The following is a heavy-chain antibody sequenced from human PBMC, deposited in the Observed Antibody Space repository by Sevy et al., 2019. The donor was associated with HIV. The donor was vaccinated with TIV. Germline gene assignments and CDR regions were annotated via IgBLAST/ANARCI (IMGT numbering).Heavy chain of an antibody. D-gene: IGHD3-10*01. CDR1: GFTFSSYA. V-gene: IGHV3-30-3*01. CDR3: ARPRVRGVSGAFDI. Sequence: GGSLRLSCAASGFTFSSYAMDWVRQAPGMGLEWVAVISYDGSNKYYADSVKGRFTISRDNSKNTLYLQMNSLRAEDTAVYYCARPRVRGVSGAFDIWGQRTMVTVSS. CDR2: ISYDGSNK. J-gene: IGHJ3*02.